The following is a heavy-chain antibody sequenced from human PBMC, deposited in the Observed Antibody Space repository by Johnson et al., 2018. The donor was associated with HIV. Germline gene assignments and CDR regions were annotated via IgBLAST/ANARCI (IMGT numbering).Heavy chain of an antibody. CDR3: ARFDSFDAFDI. Sequence: VQLVESGGGLVQPGGSLRLSCAASGFTFNSYAMNWVRQAPGKGLEWVSGISGGGSGTYYADSVKGRFTISRYNSKNTLYLQMNSLRAEDTAVYYCARFDSFDAFDIWGQGTMVIVSS. CDR1: GFTFNSYA. CDR2: ISGGGSGT. J-gene: IGHJ3*02. D-gene: IGHD3-9*01. V-gene: IGHV3-23*04.